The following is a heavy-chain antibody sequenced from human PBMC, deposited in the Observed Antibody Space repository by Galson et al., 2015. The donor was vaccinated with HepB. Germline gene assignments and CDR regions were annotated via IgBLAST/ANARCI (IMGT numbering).Heavy chain of an antibody. Sequence: QSGAEVKKPGRSLKISCKGSGYSYTNYWIGWVRQRPGKGLEWMGVVFPDDSETRYSPSSQGQVTISVDKSITTAYLQWSSLKASDTAVYYCARRRKAVFGVAGFDYWGQGTLVSVSS. CDR1: GYSYTNYW. CDR2: VFPDDSET. V-gene: IGHV5-51*01. J-gene: IGHJ4*02. D-gene: IGHD3-3*01. CDR3: ARRRKAVFGVAGFDY.